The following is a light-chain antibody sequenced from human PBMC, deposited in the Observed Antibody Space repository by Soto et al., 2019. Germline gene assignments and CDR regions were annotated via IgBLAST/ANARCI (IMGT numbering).Light chain of an antibody. CDR2: HVT. CDR3: CSLTTSHTYV. Sequence: QYVLTQPAAVSGSTGQSITISCTGTSSDIGHYDYVSWYQQHTGKAPKLMIYHVTYRPSGVSNRYSGSKSGNSASLTISGLQADDEADYYCCSLTTSHTYVFGSGTKVTVL. J-gene: IGLJ1*01. V-gene: IGLV2-14*03. CDR1: SSDIGHYDY.